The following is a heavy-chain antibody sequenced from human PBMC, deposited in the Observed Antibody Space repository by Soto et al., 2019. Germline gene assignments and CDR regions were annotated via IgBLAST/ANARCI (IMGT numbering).Heavy chain of an antibody. V-gene: IGHV1-2*02. CDR3: ARQLAYCGGDCYTEPIDY. Sequence: AAVTVSCKASGYTFVAYYVFWVRQDPGHGLEWMGWINPKTGDTNYAQNFQGRVTMTRDTSISTAYMELSRLTSDDTALYYCARQLAYCGGDCYTEPIDYWGQGTPVTVSS. CDR2: INPKTGDT. CDR1: GYTFVAYY. D-gene: IGHD2-21*02. J-gene: IGHJ4*02.